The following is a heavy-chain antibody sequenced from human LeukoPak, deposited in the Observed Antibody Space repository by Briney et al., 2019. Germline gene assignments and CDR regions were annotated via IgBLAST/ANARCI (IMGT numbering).Heavy chain of an antibody. CDR2: IQQDGSMK. J-gene: IGHJ4*02. CDR3: AKDYRGIAAVPYFDY. D-gene: IGHD6-13*01. CDR1: GFTFSSYW. V-gene: IGHV3-7*01. Sequence: PGGSLRLSCAASGFTFSSYWMSWVRQAPGKGLEWVANIQQDGSMKYYVDSVKGRFTISRDNSKNTLYLQMNSLRAEDTAVYYCAKDYRGIAAVPYFDYWGQGTLVTVSS.